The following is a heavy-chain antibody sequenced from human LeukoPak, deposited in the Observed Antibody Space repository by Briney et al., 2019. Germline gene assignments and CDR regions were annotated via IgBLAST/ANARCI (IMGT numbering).Heavy chain of an antibody. CDR2: IYHSGST. CDR1: GGSISSGGYY. V-gene: IGHV4-30-2*01. J-gene: IGHJ4*02. CDR3: ARDEWELQTGLDY. Sequence: SQTLSLTCTVSGGSISSGGYYWSWIRQPPGKGLEWIGYIYHSGSTYYNPSLKSRVTISVDRSKNQFSLKLSSVTAADTAVYYCARDEWELQTGLDYWGQGTLVTVSS. D-gene: IGHD1-26*01.